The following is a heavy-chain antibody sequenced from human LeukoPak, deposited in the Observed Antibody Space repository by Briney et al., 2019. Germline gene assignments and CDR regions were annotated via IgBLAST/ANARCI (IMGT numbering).Heavy chain of an antibody. J-gene: IGHJ4*02. D-gene: IGHD2/OR15-2a*01. CDR2: ISSSGSTI. V-gene: IGHV3-48*03. CDR3: ASLDRGYYYSFDY. CDR1: GFTFSSYE. Sequence: GGSLRLSCAASGFTFSSYEMNWVRQAPGKGLEWISYISSSGSTIYYADSVKGRFTISRDNAKNSLYLQMSSLRAEDTAVYYCASLDRGYYYSFDYWGQGTLSPSPQ.